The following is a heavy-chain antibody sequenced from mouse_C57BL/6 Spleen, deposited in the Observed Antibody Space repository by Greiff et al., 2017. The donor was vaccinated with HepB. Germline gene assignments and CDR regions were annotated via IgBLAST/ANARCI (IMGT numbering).Heavy chain of an antibody. D-gene: IGHD2-5*01. J-gene: IGHJ4*01. Sequence: QVQLQQSGAELVKPGASVKISCKASGYAFSSYWMNWVKQRPGKGLEWIGQIYPGDGDTNYNGKFKGKATLTADKSSSTAYMQLSSLTSEDYAVYFCARRRSNNFYAMDYWVQGTSVTVSS. CDR3: ARRRSNNFYAMDY. CDR1: GYAFSSYW. V-gene: IGHV1-80*01. CDR2: IYPGDGDT.